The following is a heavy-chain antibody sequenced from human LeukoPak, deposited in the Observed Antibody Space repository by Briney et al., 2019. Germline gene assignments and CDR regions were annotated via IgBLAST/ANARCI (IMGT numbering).Heavy chain of an antibody. CDR1: GGSISSSSYY. CDR3: ATFLIVVVPAAILWRPFDP. V-gene: IGHV4-39*01. Sequence: PSETLSLTCTVSGGSISSSSYYWGWIRQPPGKGLEWIGSIYYSGSTYYNPSLKSRVTISVDTSKNQFSLKLSSVTAADTAVYYCATFLIVVVPAAILWRPFDPWGQGTLVTVSS. CDR2: IYYSGST. J-gene: IGHJ5*02. D-gene: IGHD2-2*02.